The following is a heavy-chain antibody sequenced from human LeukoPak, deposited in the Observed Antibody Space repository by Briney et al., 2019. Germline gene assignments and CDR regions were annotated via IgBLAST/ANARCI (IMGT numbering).Heavy chain of an antibody. V-gene: IGHV4-61*02. J-gene: IGHJ5*02. CDR1: GGSISSGSYY. CDR2: IYTSGST. CDR3: AREYCGGDCLWAGWFDP. D-gene: IGHD2-21*02. Sequence: TSETLSLTCTVSGGSISSGSYYWSWIRQPAGKGLEWIGRIYTSGSTNYNPSLKSRFSISLDTSKNQFSLKLSSVTAADTAVYCCAREYCGGDCLWAGWFDPWGQGTLVTVSS.